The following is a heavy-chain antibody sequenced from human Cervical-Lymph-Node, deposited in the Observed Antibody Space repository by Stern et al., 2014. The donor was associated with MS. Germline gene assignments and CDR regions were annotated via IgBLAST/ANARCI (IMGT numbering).Heavy chain of an antibody. CDR2: INPSGDYT. CDR3: GRVPTTSTSGGGPDY. Sequence: QVQLEESGAEVKKPGASVKVSCKASGYSFTTYWMHWVRQAPGQGLEWMGIINPSGDYTNYPQKFQGRITMNRDTSTSTVYMELSSLRSEDTAVYYCGRVPTTSTSGGGPDYWGQGTLVTVSS. D-gene: IGHD6-19*01. J-gene: IGHJ4*02. V-gene: IGHV1-46*03. CDR1: GYSFTTYW.